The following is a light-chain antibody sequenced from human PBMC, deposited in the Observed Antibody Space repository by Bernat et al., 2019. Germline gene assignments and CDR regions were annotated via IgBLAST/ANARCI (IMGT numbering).Light chain of an antibody. CDR1: QNIESW. CDR3: QQFSNDHT. CDR2: KSS. Sequence: DIQMTQSPSTLSASVGDRVTITCRASQNIESWLAWYQQKPGKAPHLLIYKSSNLEEGVSSRFSGSGSGTEFILTISNLQPDDIGTYYCQQFSNDHTFGQRTKLEIK. V-gene: IGKV1-5*03. J-gene: IGKJ2*01.